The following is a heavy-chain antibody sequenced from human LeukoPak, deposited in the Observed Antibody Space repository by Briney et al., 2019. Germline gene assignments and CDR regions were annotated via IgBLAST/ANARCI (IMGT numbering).Heavy chain of an antibody. CDR1: GDTFTGYY. V-gene: IGHV1-2*02. CDR2: INPNGGGT. D-gene: IGHD3-10*01. Sequence: GASVKVSCKASGDTFTGYYMHWVRQAPGQGLEWMGWINPNGGGTNYAQKFQGRVTMTRDTSISTAYMELSRLRSDDTAVYYCARGYYYGSGSSFNWFDPWGQGTLVTVSS. CDR3: ARGYYYGSGSSFNWFDP. J-gene: IGHJ5*02.